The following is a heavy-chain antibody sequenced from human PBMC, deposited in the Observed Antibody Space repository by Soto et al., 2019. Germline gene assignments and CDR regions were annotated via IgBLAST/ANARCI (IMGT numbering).Heavy chain of an antibody. CDR2: IKPDGSDK. Sequence: GGSLRLSCTGSGFTFGNYWMSWVRQAPGKGLEWVANIKPDGSDKYYEESVKGRFTISRDNAKNSLHLQMNSLSAEDTAVYFCASDWLAGEPHSRLTYWGQGTLVTVSS. D-gene: IGHD7-27*01. CDR1: GFTFGNYW. V-gene: IGHV3-7*04. CDR3: ASDWLAGEPHSRLTY. J-gene: IGHJ4*01.